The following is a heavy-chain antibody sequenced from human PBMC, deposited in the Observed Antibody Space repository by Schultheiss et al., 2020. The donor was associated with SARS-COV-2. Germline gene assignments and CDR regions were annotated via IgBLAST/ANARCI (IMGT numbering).Heavy chain of an antibody. CDR1: GFTFSSYW. D-gene: IGHD6-13*01. J-gene: IGHJ6*02. CDR3: AKDIGRAQQTDS. Sequence: GGSLRLSCAASGFTFSSYWMHWVRQAPGKGLVWVARVGGDGTSTAYADAVKGRFTISRDNAKNTLYLQMHSLRAEDTAVYYCAKDIGRAQQTDSWGQGTTVTVSS. V-gene: IGHV3-74*01. CDR2: VGGDGTST.